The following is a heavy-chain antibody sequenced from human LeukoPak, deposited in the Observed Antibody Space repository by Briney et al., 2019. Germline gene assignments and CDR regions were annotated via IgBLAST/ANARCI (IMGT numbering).Heavy chain of an antibody. Sequence: GGSLRLSCAAFALTFSSYAMSWVRQAPGMGLEWVSAIGGSDGNTYSADSVKGRFNISRHNSNNSLYLHINRLSADHRAVNYCAKVQYSDYDMNFDSWGQGTLVTVSS. V-gene: IGHV3-23*01. CDR3: AKVQYSDYDMNFDS. CDR2: IGGSDGNT. D-gene: IGHD5-12*01. CDR1: ALTFSSYA. J-gene: IGHJ4*02.